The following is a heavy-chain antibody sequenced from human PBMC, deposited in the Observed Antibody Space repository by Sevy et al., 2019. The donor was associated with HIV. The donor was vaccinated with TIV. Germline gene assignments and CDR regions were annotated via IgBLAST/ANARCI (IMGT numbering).Heavy chain of an antibody. D-gene: IGHD3-22*01. J-gene: IGHJ4*02. V-gene: IGHV1-24*01. CDR3: ATTKDYYESSGSPIDY. CDR1: GSTLTKLS. CDR2: FDPEDGQT. Sequence: ASVKVSCKASGSTLTKLSIHWVRQAPGKGLEWMATFDPEDGQTIYAQKFQGRVTMTEDTSTDTGYMEVSSLRSEDTAIYYCATTKDYYESSGSPIDYWGQGTLVTVSS.